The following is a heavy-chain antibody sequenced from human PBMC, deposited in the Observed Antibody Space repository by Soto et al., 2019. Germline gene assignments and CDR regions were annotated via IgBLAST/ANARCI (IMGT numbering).Heavy chain of an antibody. Sequence: SQTLSLTCAISGDSVSSNSAAWNWIRQSPSRGLEWLGRTYYRSKWYNDYAVSVKSRITINPDTSKNQFSLQLNSVTPEDTAVYYCAREGWHSSSYYYYYGMDVWGQGTTVTVSS. CDR3: AREGWHSSSYYYYYGMDV. CDR2: TYYRSKWYN. CDR1: GDSVSSNSAA. V-gene: IGHV6-1*01. D-gene: IGHD6-6*01. J-gene: IGHJ6*02.